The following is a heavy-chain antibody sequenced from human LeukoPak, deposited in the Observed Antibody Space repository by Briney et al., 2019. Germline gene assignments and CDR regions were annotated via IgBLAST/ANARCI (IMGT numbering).Heavy chain of an antibody. CDR2: IDTYSGKT. Sequence: ASVKVSCTASGYTYTTDGISWVRQAPGQGLEWVGWIDTYSGKTNYAQKFQGRVTMTSDTSTSTAYMELRSLRSDDTAVYYCAALWFGELSTKYFDYWGQGTLVTVSS. J-gene: IGHJ4*02. CDR1: GYTYTTDG. CDR3: AALWFGELSTKYFDY. D-gene: IGHD3-10*01. V-gene: IGHV1-18*01.